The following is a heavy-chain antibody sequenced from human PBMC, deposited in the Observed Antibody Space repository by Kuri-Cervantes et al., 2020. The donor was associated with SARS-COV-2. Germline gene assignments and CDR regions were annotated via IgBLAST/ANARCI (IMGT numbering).Heavy chain of an antibody. CDR1: GFTFSSYA. J-gene: IGHJ4*02. Sequence: GGSLRLSCAASGFTFSSYAMHGVRQAPGKGLEWVAVISYDGSNKYYADSVKGRFTISRDNSKNTLYLQMNSLRAEDTAVYYCVRDGDHWNFDYWGQGTLVTVSS. CDR3: VRDGDHWNFDY. V-gene: IGHV3-30-3*01. CDR2: ISYDGSNK. D-gene: IGHD1-1*01.